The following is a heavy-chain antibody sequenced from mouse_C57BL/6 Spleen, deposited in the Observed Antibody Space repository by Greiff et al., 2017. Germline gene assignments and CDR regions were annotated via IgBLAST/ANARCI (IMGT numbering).Heavy chain of an antibody. CDR1: GYAFSSSW. Sequence: VKLQESGPELVKPGASVKISCKASGYAFSSSWMNWVKQRPGKGLEWIGRIYPGGGDTYYNGMFKGKATLTADKSSSTAYMRLSSLTSEDSAVYFCARRGITTVVARAMDYWGQGTSVTVSS. CDR3: ARRGITTVVARAMDY. V-gene: IGHV1-82*01. CDR2: IYPGGGDT. J-gene: IGHJ4*01. D-gene: IGHD1-1*01.